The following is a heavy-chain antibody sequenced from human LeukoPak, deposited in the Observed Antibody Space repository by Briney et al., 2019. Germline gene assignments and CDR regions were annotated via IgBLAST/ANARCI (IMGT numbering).Heavy chain of an antibody. J-gene: IGHJ6*02. CDR2: LSGSGGST. V-gene: IGHV3-23*01. CDR3: ASDLPNYYDSSGYYLHYYGMDV. CDR1: GFTFSSYA. D-gene: IGHD3-22*01. Sequence: TGGSLRLSCAASGFTFSSYAMSWVRQAPGKGLEWVSALSGSGGSTYYADSVKGRFTISRDNSKNTLYLQMNSLRAEDTAVYYCASDLPNYYDSSGYYLHYYGMDVWGQGTTVTVSS.